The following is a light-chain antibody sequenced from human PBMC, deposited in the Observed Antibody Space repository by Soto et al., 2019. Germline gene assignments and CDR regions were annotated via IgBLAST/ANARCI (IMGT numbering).Light chain of an antibody. CDR2: GAS. CDR3: HQYGGSSWT. Sequence: EIVLTQSPATLSLSPGDRATLSCRASQSVSRVAWYQQKPGQAPRLLIYGASSRATGIPDRFRGSGSGSDFTLTITRLEPEDFAVYYCHQYGGSSWTFGQGTKVDI. V-gene: IGKV3-20*01. CDR1: QSVSRV. J-gene: IGKJ1*01.